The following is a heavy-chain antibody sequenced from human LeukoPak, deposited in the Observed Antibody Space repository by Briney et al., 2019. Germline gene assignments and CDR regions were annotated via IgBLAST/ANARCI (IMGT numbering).Heavy chain of an antibody. CDR1: GFTFSHAW. Sequence: GGSLRLSCAASGFTFSHAWMTWVRQAPGKGLEWVGRIKSKTDGGTTDYAAPVKGRFTISRDDSKNTLYLQMNSLKTEDTAVYYCTTEDIEVVVGAYDPWGQGTLVTVSS. CDR3: TTEDIEVVVGAYDP. CDR2: IKSKTDGGTT. V-gene: IGHV3-15*01. D-gene: IGHD2-15*01. J-gene: IGHJ5*02.